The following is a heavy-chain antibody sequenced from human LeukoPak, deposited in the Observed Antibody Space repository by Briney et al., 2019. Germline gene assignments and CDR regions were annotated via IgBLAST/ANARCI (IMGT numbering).Heavy chain of an antibody. D-gene: IGHD5-18*01. J-gene: IGHJ4*02. CDR3: ARGEAAMLQYFDY. Sequence: GGSLRLSCAASGFTFSDHYMSWIRQAPGKGLEWVSYISSSGSSIYYADSVKGRFTISRDTAKSSLYLQLNSLRAEDTAVYYCARGEAAMLQYFDYWGQGSLVTVYS. V-gene: IGHV3-11*01. CDR1: GFTFSDHY. CDR2: ISSSGSSI.